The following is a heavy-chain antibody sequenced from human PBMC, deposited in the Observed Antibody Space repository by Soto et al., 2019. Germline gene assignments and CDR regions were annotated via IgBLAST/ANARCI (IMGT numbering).Heavy chain of an antibody. D-gene: IGHD1-1*01. V-gene: IGHV4-59*01. CDR2: IYYSGST. CDR1: GGSISSYY. CDR3: AREYPTTTYYYGMDV. J-gene: IGHJ6*02. Sequence: SETLSLTCTVSGGSISSYYWSWIRQPPGKGLEWIGYIYYSGSTNYNPSLKSRVTISVDTSKNQFSLKLSSVTAADTAVYYCAREYPTTTYYYGMDVWGQGTPVTVSS.